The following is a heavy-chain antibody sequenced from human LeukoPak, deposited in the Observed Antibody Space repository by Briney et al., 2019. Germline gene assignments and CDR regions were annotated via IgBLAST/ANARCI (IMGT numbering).Heavy chain of an antibody. J-gene: IGHJ3*02. CDR3: AREGSYDSSGYNDAFDI. CDR1: GFTVSSKY. V-gene: IGHV3-66*01. Sequence: GGSPRLSCAASGFTVSSKYMTWVRHAPGKGLEWVSVILSGGTTVYTDPGKGRFTISRDNSKNTLYLQMSSLRAEDTAVYYFAREGSYDSSGYNDAFDIWGQGTMVTVSS. CDR2: ILSGGTT. D-gene: IGHD3-22*01.